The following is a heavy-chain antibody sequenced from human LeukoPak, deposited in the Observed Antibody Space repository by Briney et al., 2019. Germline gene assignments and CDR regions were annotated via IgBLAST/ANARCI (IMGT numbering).Heavy chain of an antibody. J-gene: IGHJ2*01. CDR2: IYTSGST. CDR3: AKEDDSIGYRYWYFDV. Sequence: SQTLTLTCTVSGASISSGNYYWTWIRQPAGKGLEWVGRIYTSGSTSYNPSLKSRVTISLDTSKNQFSLKLTSVTAADTALYFCAKEDDSIGYRYWYFDVWGRGTLVTVSS. D-gene: IGHD3-22*01. V-gene: IGHV4-61*02. CDR1: GASISSGNYY.